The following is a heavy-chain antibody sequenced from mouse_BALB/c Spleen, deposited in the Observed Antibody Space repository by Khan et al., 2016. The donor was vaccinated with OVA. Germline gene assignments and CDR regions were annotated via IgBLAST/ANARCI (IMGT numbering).Heavy chain of an antibody. Sequence: DVHLVESGGGLVQPGGSRKLSCAASGFTFSRFGMHWVRQAPEKGLEWVAYISSGSSTIYYADTVKGRFTISRDNPKNTLFLQMTSLRSEDMAMYYCARDSNFDYWGQGTTLTVSS. CDR2: ISSGSSTI. V-gene: IGHV5-17*02. CDR3: ARDSNFDY. J-gene: IGHJ2*01. CDR1: GFTFSRFG.